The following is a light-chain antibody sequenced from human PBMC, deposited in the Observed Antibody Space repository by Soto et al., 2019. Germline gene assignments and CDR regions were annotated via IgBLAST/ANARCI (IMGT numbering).Light chain of an antibody. J-gene: IGLJ2*01. V-gene: IGLV1-51*01. Sequence: QSVLTQPPSASGTPGQRVTISCSGSSSNIGSNYVSWYQQLPGTAPKLVIYDSNKRPSGIPDRFSGSKSGTSATLGITGLQTGDEADYYCVTWNNSLSAGVFGGGTQLTVL. CDR3: VTWNNSLSAGV. CDR2: DSN. CDR1: SSNIGSNY.